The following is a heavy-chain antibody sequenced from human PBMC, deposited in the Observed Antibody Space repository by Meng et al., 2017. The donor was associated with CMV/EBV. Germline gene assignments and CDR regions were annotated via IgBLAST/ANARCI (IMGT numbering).Heavy chain of an antibody. D-gene: IGHD4-11*01. CDR3: ARGDYSNSHDY. J-gene: IGHJ4*02. CDR1: GGSISSGGYY. Sequence: SETLSLTCTVSGGSISSGGYYWSWIRQHPGKGLEWIGYIYYSGSTYYNPSLKSRVTISVDTSKNQFSLKLSSVTAADTAVYYCARGDYSNSHDYWGQGTLVTVSS. CDR2: IYYSGST. V-gene: IGHV4-31*03.